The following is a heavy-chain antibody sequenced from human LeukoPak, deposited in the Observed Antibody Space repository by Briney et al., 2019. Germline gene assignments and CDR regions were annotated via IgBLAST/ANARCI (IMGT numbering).Heavy chain of an antibody. D-gene: IGHD5-18*01. J-gene: IGHJ4*02. CDR3: ARHRSGYSCGFDY. Sequence: PSETLSLTCTVSGGSISSSNHYWGWIRQPPGKGLEWIGSINCRGNTYYNPSLKSRDTKSVDMSKNQSSLKPSSVTAACTAVYYCARHRSGYSCGFDYWGQGTLVTVSS. CDR2: INCRGNT. V-gene: IGHV4-39*01. CDR1: GGSISSSNHY.